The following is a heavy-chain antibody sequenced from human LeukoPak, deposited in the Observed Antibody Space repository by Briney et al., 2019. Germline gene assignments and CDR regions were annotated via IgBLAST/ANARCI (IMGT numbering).Heavy chain of an antibody. V-gene: IGHV3-23*01. CDR2: ISGSGASS. J-gene: IGHJ4*02. CDR1: GFRFSSYA. CDR3: AKAGRYWDFDY. Sequence: GGSLRLSCAASGFRFSSYAMSWVRQAPGKGLEWVSAISGSGASSYYADSVKGRFTISRDNSKNTLFLQMSSLRAEDTAVYYCAKAGRYWDFDYWGQGTLVTVSS. D-gene: IGHD1-26*01.